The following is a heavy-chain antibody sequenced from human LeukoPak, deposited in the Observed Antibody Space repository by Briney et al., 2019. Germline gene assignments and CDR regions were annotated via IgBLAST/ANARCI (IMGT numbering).Heavy chain of an antibody. J-gene: IGHJ4*02. Sequence: SQTLSLTCTVSGGSISSGSYYWSWIRQPAGKGLEWIGRIYTSGSTNYNPSLKSRVTISVDTSKNQFSLKLSSVTAADTAVYYCARRLAVAGTFSIDYWGQGTLVTVSS. V-gene: IGHV4-61*02. D-gene: IGHD6-19*01. CDR1: GGSISSGSYY. CDR3: ARRLAVAGTFSIDY. CDR2: IYTSGST.